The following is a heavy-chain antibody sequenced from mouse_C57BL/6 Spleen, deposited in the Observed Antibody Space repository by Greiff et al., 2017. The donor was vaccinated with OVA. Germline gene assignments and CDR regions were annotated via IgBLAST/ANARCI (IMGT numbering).Heavy chain of an antibody. Sequence: VQLQQPGAELVKPGASVKLSCKASGYTFTSYWMQWVKQRPGQGLEWIGEIDPSDSYTNYNQKFKGKATLTVDTSSSTAYMQLSSLTSEDSAVYYCARSGYGAYYFDYWGQGTTLTVSS. D-gene: IGHD1-1*02. CDR3: ARSGYGAYYFDY. J-gene: IGHJ2*01. CDR1: GYTFTSYW. CDR2: IDPSDSYT. V-gene: IGHV1-50*01.